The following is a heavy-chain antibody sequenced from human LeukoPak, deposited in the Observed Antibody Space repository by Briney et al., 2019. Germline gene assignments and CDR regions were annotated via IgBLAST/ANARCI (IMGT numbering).Heavy chain of an antibody. Sequence: PSETLSLTCSVSGGSISSYSWSWIRQTAGKGLEWIGRISNTGSANYNPSLSSRVTISIDTTRNHFSLKLNSVTAADTAVYYCARAVYSSGWLVFDLWGQGTMVTVYS. D-gene: IGHD6-19*01. V-gene: IGHV4-4*07. CDR3: ARAVYSSGWLVFDL. CDR1: GGSISSYS. J-gene: IGHJ3*01. CDR2: ISNTGSA.